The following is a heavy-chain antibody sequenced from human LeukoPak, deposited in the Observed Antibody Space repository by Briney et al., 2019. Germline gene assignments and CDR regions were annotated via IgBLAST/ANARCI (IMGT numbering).Heavy chain of an antibody. Sequence: SETLSLTCTVSGGSISSYYWGWIRQPPGKGLEWIGSIYYSGSTYYNPSLKSRVTISVDTSKNQFSLKLSSVTAADTAVYYCASSSSWYVDYWGQGTLVTVSS. V-gene: IGHV4-39*01. D-gene: IGHD6-13*01. CDR1: GGSISSYY. CDR3: ASSSSWYVDY. CDR2: IYYSGST. J-gene: IGHJ4*02.